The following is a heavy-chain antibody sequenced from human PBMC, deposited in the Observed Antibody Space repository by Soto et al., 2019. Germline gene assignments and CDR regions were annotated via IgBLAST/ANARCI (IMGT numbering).Heavy chain of an antibody. J-gene: IGHJ4*02. CDR3: ARTVVATIFGRFDY. Sequence: PSETLSLTCAVYGGSFSGYYWSWIRQPPGKGLEWIGEINRSGSTNYNPSLKSRVTISVDTSKNQFSLKLSSVTAADTAVYYCARTVVATIFGRFDYWGQGTLVTVSS. V-gene: IGHV4-34*01. CDR1: GGSFSGYY. CDR2: INRSGST. D-gene: IGHD5-12*01.